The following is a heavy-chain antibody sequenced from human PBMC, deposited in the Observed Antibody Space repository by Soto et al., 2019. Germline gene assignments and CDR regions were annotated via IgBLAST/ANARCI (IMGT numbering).Heavy chain of an antibody. J-gene: IGHJ6*02. CDR1: GFTFSTYW. CDR2: IKGDGSSA. CDR3: ARGIRNYYGVDV. V-gene: IGHV3-74*01. Sequence: GSLRLSCAASGFTFSTYWMHWVRQAPGTGLEWVSRIKGDGSSASYADSAEGRFTISRDNAKNTVYLQMNSLGAEDTAVYWCARGIRNYYGVDVWGQGTTVTVSS.